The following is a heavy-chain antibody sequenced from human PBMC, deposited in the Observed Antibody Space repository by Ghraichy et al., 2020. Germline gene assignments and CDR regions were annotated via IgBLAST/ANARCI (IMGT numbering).Heavy chain of an antibody. CDR3: ARGSRIVLVVSAGNFYYMDV. D-gene: IGHD2-8*02. CDR1: GFNISTND. V-gene: IGHV3-23*01. J-gene: IGHJ6*03. CDR2: ISGSGSP. Sequence: GGSLRLSCAASGFNISTNDMSWIRQAPGKGLEWVSRISGSGSPYYAGSVRGRFTISRDNSNNTVYLQMTSLRAEDTAVYYCARGSRIVLVVSAGNFYYMDVWGKGTTVTVSS.